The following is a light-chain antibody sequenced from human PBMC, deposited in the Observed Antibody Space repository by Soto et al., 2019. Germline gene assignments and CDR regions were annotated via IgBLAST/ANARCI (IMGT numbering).Light chain of an antibody. CDR3: RVWDSSSDHPV. J-gene: IGLJ3*02. V-gene: IGLV3-21*04. CDR1: NIGSKS. CDR2: YDN. Sequence: SYELTQPPSVSVAPGKTARITCGGNNIGSKSVHWYQQKPGQAPVMVIYYDNDRPSGIPERFSGSNSENTATLTISRVEAGDEADYYCRVWDSSSDHPVFGGGTKLTVL.